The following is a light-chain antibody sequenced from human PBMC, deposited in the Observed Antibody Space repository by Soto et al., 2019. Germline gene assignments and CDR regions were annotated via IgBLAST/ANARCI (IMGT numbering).Light chain of an antibody. V-gene: IGLV2-8*01. CDR3: SSYTSSSTLV. Sequence: QSVLTQPPSASGSPGQSVTISCTGTKNDIGVYDFVSWYQHHPGKAPRLIIYEVVQRPSGVPDRFSGSKSGNTASLTVSGLQAADEADYYCSSYTSSSTLVFGTGTKLTVL. CDR1: KNDIGVYDF. CDR2: EVV. J-gene: IGLJ1*01.